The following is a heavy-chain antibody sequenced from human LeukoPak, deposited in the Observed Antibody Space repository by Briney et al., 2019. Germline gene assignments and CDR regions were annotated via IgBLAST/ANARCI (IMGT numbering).Heavy chain of an antibody. V-gene: IGHV1-2*02. CDR1: GYTFTGYY. Sequence: GASVKVSCKASGYTFTGYYMHWVRQAPGQGLEWMGWINPNSGGTNYAQKFQGRVTMTRDTSISTAYMELSRLRSDDTAVYYCARSYDSSGYHFEGDWFDPWGQGTLVTVSS. CDR2: INPNSGGT. D-gene: IGHD3-22*01. J-gene: IGHJ5*02. CDR3: ARSYDSSGYHFEGDWFDP.